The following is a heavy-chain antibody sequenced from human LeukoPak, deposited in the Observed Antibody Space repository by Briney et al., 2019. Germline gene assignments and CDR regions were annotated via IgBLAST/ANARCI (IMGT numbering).Heavy chain of an antibody. Sequence: PSETLSLTCTVSGGSISSYYWSWIRQPPGKGLEWIGYIYYSGSANYNPSLKSRVTISVDTSKKQFSLKLSSVTAADTAVYYCARSGSSWYEYFQHWGQGTLSPSPQ. V-gene: IGHV4-59*08. CDR3: ARSGSSWYEYFQH. J-gene: IGHJ1*01. CDR1: GGSISSYY. D-gene: IGHD6-13*01. CDR2: IYYSGSA.